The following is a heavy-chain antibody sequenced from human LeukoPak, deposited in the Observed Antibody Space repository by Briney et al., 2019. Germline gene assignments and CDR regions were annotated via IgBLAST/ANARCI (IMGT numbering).Heavy chain of an antibody. CDR3: ARRELVPVGGFDY. J-gene: IGHJ4*02. D-gene: IGHD6-13*01. V-gene: IGHV3-48*03. CDR1: GFTFSSYA. Sequence: GGSLRLSCAASGFTFSSYAMSWVRQAPGKGLEWVSYISSSGSTIYYADSVKGRFTISRDNAKNSLYLQMNSLRAEDTAVYYCARRELVPVGGFDYWGQGTLVTVSS. CDR2: ISSSGSTI.